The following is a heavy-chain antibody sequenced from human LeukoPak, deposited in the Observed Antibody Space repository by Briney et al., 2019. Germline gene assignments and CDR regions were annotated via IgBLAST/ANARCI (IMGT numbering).Heavy chain of an antibody. CDR3: ASEYYDSSGYYGY. Sequence: SETLSLTCAVYGGSFSGYYWSWIRQPPGKGLEWIGEINHSGSTNYNPSLKSRVTISVDTSKNQFSLKLSSVTAADTAVYYCASEYYDSSGYYGYWGQGTLVTVSS. CDR2: INHSGST. J-gene: IGHJ4*02. CDR1: GGSFSGYY. V-gene: IGHV4-34*01. D-gene: IGHD3-22*01.